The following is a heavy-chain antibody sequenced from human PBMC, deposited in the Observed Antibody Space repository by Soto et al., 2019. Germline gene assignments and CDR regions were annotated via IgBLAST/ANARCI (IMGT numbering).Heavy chain of an antibody. CDR2: IYYSGST. V-gene: IGHV4-59*07. CDR1: GGSISGYY. CDR3: ARGVDIVATWFDP. J-gene: IGHJ5*02. Sequence: PSYTLSLTCTVSGGSISGYYWSWIRQPPGKGLEWIGYIYYSGSTNYNPSLKSRVTISVDTSKNQFSLKLSSVTAADTAVYYCARGVDIVATWFDPWGQGTLVT. D-gene: IGHD5-12*01.